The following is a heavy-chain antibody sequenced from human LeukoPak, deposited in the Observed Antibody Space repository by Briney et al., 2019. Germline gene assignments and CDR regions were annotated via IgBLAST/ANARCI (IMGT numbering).Heavy chain of an antibody. V-gene: IGHV3-30*02. CDR1: GFTFSSYG. CDR2: IRYDGSNK. J-gene: IGHJ4*02. D-gene: IGHD3-22*01. CDR3: AREDDSSGYYFSDY. Sequence: GGSLRLSCAASGFTFSSYGMHWVRQAPGKGLEWGAFIRYDGSNKYYADSVKGRFTISRDNAKNTLYLQMNSLRAEDTAVYYCAREDDSSGYYFSDYWGQGTLVTVSS.